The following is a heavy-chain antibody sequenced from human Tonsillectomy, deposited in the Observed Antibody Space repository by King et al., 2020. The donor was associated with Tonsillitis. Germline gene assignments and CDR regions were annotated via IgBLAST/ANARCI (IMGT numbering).Heavy chain of an antibody. CDR1: GFSLSTNEMC. J-gene: IGHJ2*01. V-gene: IGHV2-70*01. CDR2: IDWDDDK. Sequence: TLKESGPALVKPTQTLILTCTFSGFSLSTNEMCVSWIRRPPGKALEWLALIDWDDDKYYTTSLKTRLTISKDTSKNQVVLTMTNMDPMDTATYYCARSSSGFYRYWYFDFWGRGTQVTVSS. D-gene: IGHD6-19*01. CDR3: ARSSSGFYRYWYFDF.